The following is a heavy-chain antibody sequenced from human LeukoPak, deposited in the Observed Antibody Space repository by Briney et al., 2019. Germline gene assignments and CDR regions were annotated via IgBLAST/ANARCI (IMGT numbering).Heavy chain of an antibody. CDR3: AKDIERSSGLAAEFDY. Sequence: GGSLRLSCAASGFTFSSYSMNWVRQAPGKGLEWVSSISSSSSYIYYADSVKGRFTISRDNAKNSLYLQMNSLRAEDTALYYCAKDIERSSGLAAEFDYWGQGTLVTVSS. CDR1: GFTFSSYS. D-gene: IGHD6-19*01. CDR2: ISSSSSYI. J-gene: IGHJ4*02. V-gene: IGHV3-21*04.